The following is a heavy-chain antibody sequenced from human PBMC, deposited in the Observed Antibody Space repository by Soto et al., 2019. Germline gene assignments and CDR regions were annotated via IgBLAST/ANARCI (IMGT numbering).Heavy chain of an antibody. CDR2: IYSGGST. CDR3: ARDHTPYYYDSSGYYDY. Sequence: GGSLRLSCAASGFTVSSNYMSWVRQAPGKGLEWVSVIYSGGSTYYADSVKGRFTISRDNSKNTLYLQMNSLRAEDTAVYYCARDHTPYYYDSSGYYDYWGQGTLVTVSS. D-gene: IGHD3-22*01. J-gene: IGHJ4*02. V-gene: IGHV3-66*01. CDR1: GFTVSSNY.